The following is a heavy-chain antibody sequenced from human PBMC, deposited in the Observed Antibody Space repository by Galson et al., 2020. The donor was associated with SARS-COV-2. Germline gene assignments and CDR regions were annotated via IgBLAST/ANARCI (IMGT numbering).Heavy chain of an antibody. V-gene: IGHV4-4*02. Sequence: SATLSLTCAVSGGSISSSNWWCGLRQPPGQWLDWIEEIYHSWSTNYNPSLKSRVTISVDKSKNQFSLKLSSVTAADTAVYYCARESVGSIAASWFDPWGQGTLVTVSS. CDR2: IYHSWST. CDR1: GGSISSSNW. CDR3: ARESVGSIAASWFDP. J-gene: IGHJ5*02. D-gene: IGHD6-6*01.